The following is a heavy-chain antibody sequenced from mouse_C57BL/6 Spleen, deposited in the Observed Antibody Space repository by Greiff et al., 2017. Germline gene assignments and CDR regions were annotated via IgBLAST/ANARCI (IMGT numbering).Heavy chain of an antibody. D-gene: IGHD1-1*01. CDR3: ARYVDFYYSGSRRGYFDY. CDR2: IYPSDGST. Sequence: QVQLQQSGPELVKPGASVTLSCKASGYTFTSYDINWVKQRPGQGLEWLGWIYPSDGSTKYNEQFKGKATLTVDTLSSTAYMEQDSLTSEDSAVYFCARYVDFYYSGSRRGYFDYWGQGTTLKVSS. V-gene: IGHV1-85*01. J-gene: IGHJ2*01. CDR1: GYTFTSYD.